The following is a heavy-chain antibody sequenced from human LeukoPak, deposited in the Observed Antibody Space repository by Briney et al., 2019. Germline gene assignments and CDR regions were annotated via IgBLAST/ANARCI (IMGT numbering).Heavy chain of an antibody. V-gene: IGHV3-23*01. CDR2: ISGTGGAT. J-gene: IGHJ5*01. CDR3: VKDPRDTYGTNWFVS. D-gene: IGHD2-21*01. CDR1: GLRYGNYA. Sequence: PGGSLRLSCVASGLRYGNYAMSWVRQAPGKGLQWVSQISGTGGATWYAGFARDRFTISRDNSKKTLYLQMSGLRVEDTAMYYCVKDPRDTYGTNWFVSWGQGTLLIVSS.